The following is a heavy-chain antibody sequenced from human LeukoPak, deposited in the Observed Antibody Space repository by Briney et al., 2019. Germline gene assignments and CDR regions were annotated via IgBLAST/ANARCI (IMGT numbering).Heavy chain of an antibody. CDR2: ISAYNGNT. D-gene: IGHD3-10*01. Sequence: GASVKVSCKASGYTFTSYGISWVRQAPGQGLEWMGWISAYNGNTNYAQKLQGRVTMTTDTSTSTAYMELRSLRSDDTAVYYCARDGGPGIWFGENYYYGMDVWGQGTTVTVS. CDR1: GYTFTSYG. V-gene: IGHV1-18*01. CDR3: ARDGGPGIWFGENYYYGMDV. J-gene: IGHJ6*02.